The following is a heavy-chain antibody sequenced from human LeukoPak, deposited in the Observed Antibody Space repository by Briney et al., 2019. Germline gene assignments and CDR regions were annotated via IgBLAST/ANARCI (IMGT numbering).Heavy chain of an antibody. J-gene: IGHJ3*02. CDR2: INPGGGRK. Sequence: ASVKVSCKASGYSFTSNYIHWVRQAPGQGLERMGIINPGGGRKNYAQKFQGRVSMTRDTSTSTVYMELSSLRSEDTAVYYCARGEYGFDIWGQGRMATVSS. D-gene: IGHD3-10*01. CDR1: GYSFTSNY. V-gene: IGHV1-46*01. CDR3: ARGEYGFDI.